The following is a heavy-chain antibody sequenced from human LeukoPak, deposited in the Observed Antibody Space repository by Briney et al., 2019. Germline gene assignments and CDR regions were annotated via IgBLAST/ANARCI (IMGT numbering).Heavy chain of an antibody. D-gene: IGHD4-23*01. V-gene: IGHV3-66*01. Sequence: PGGSLRLSCAASGFTFSSYAMTWVRQAPGKGLEWVSVISNIGTTYYADSVKGRVTISRDGSTNIVYLQMNSLRAEDTAVYYCAGYGGFSFWGQGTLVTVSS. CDR1: GFTFSSYA. CDR2: ISNIGTT. J-gene: IGHJ4*02. CDR3: AGYGGFSF.